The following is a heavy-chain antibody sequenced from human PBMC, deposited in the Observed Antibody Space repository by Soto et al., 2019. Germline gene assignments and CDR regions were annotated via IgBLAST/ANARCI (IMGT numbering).Heavy chain of an antibody. CDR1: GGSISSDY. CDR3: ARGGYSSGWYGGGYYYYYGMDV. CDR2: SYTSGST. D-gene: IGHD6-19*01. Sequence: SETLSLTCTVSGGSISSDYWSWIRKPAGKGLFRIGRSYTSGSTNDTPSLKSRVTMSVDTSKHQFSLKLSSVTAADTAVYYCARGGYSSGWYGGGYYYYYGMDVWGQGTTVTVSS. V-gene: IGHV4-4*07. J-gene: IGHJ6*02.